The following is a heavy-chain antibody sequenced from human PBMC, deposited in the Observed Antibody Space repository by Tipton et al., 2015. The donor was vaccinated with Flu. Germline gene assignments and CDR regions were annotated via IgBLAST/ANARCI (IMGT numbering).Heavy chain of an antibody. J-gene: IGHJ5*01. V-gene: IGHV3-23*01. Sequence: SLRLSCAASGFVFSNYAMTWVRQAPGKGPEWVSSLSGSGDYTYYADSVKGRFTISRDNSEKTVSLQMNSLRVEDTAVYYCAKDRDIIAVAASSNSGGQGTLVTVSS. D-gene: IGHD6-19*01. CDR3: AKDRDIIAVAASSNS. CDR2: LSGSGDYT. CDR1: GFVFSNYA.